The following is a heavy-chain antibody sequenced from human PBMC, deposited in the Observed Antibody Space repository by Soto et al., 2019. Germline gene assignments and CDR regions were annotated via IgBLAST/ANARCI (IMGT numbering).Heavy chain of an antibody. V-gene: IGHV4-39*01. CDR1: GGSISSGTYS. J-gene: IGHJ4*02. CDR2: SYFTGNT. CDR3: ARHRTGDSSSWLDY. D-gene: IGHD6-13*01. Sequence: QLQLQESGPGLVKPSETLSLTCTVSGGSISSGTYSWGWIRQPPGKGLEWIGNSYFTGNTHYNPDINSRVTMSVDTSKSQFSLSLSSVTAADTAVYYCARHRTGDSSSWLDYCGQGTLVTVSS.